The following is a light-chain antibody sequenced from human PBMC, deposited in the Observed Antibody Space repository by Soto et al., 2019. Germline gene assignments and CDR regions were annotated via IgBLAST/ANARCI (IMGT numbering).Light chain of an antibody. CDR1: QSLSSY. V-gene: IGKV1-39*01. CDR3: QQSYSTPYT. CDR2: AAS. Sequence: DIQMTQSPSSLSASVGDRVTITCRASQSLSSYLNWYQQKPGKAPKCLIYAASSLQSGVPSRFSASGSGTDFTLTISSLQPEDFATYYCQQSYSTPYTFGQGTKLEIK. J-gene: IGKJ2*01.